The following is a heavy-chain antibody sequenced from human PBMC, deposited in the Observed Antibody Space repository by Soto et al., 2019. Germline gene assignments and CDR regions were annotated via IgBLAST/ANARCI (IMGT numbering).Heavy chain of an antibody. D-gene: IGHD6-13*01. CDR1: GYTLTELS. V-gene: IGHV1-24*01. Sequence: ASVKVSCKVSGYTLTELSMHWVRQAPGKGLEWMGGFDPEDGETIYAQKFQGRVTMTEDTSTDTAYMELSSLRSEDTAVYYCANAPFKYNNNWYFYYWGQGSLVTVSS. CDR3: ANAPFKYNNNWYFYY. CDR2: FDPEDGET. J-gene: IGHJ4*02.